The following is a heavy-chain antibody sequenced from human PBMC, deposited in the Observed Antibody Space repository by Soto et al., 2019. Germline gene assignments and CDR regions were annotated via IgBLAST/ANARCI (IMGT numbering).Heavy chain of an antibody. Sequence: QVQLVESGGGVVQSGRSLRLSCAASGFTFSSYGMHWVRQAPGKGLEWVAVISYDGSNKYYADSVKGRFTISRDNSKNTLYLQMNSLRAEDTAVYYCAKSRITMVRGAVDYWGQGTLVTVSS. CDR2: ISYDGSNK. J-gene: IGHJ4*02. CDR1: GFTFSSYG. V-gene: IGHV3-30*18. CDR3: AKSRITMVRGAVDY. D-gene: IGHD3-10*01.